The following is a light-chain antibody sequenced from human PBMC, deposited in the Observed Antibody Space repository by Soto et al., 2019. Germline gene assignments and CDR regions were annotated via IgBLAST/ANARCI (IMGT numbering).Light chain of an antibody. CDR3: CSYAGSYTLI. CDR1: STNVGSYNF. V-gene: IGLV2-11*01. J-gene: IGLJ2*01. Sequence: QSVLTQPRSVSGSPGQSVTISCTGTSTNVGSYNFVSWYQHHPGKAPRFVISDVSRRPSGVPDRFSGSRSGNTASLTISGLQAEDEADYYCCSYAGSYTLIFGGGTKLTVL. CDR2: DVS.